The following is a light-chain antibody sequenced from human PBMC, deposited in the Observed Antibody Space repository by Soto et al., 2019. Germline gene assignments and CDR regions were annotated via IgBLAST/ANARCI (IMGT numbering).Light chain of an antibody. Sequence: QSVLTQPPSVSAAPGQKVTISCSGSKSNIGNNYVSWYQQLPGTAPKLLIYDIYKRPSGIPDRFSGSKSGTSATLGITGLQTGDEADYYCAAWDDGLRAEFFGGGTKVTVL. J-gene: IGLJ2*01. V-gene: IGLV1-51*01. CDR2: DIY. CDR3: AAWDDGLRAEF. CDR1: KSNIGNNY.